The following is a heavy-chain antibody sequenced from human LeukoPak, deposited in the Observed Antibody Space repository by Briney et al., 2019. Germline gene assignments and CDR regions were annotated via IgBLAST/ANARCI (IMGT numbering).Heavy chain of an antibody. CDR1: GFTFSNCW. D-gene: IGHD2-21*02. J-gene: IGHJ4*02. CDR2: ITEDGSEK. Sequence: GGSLRLSCAASGFTFSNCWMNWVRQAPGKGLEWVANITEDGSEKHYVDSVKGRFTISRDNAKKSLYLQMNSLRAEDTAVYYCAREAQRGDPWNWGQGTLVTVSS. CDR3: AREAQRGDPWN. V-gene: IGHV3-7*01.